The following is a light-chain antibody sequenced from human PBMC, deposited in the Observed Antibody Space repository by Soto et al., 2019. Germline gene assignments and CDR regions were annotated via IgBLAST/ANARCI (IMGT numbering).Light chain of an antibody. CDR1: QGISTL. Sequence: EIVLTQSPATLSVSPGERATLFCRASQGISTLLAWYQQKPGQAPRLLIYGASSRATGIPARFSGSGSGTEFTLTISSLQSEDFAVYYCQQYNDWPPWTFGQGAKV. J-gene: IGKJ1*01. CDR3: QQYNDWPPWT. CDR2: GAS. V-gene: IGKV3D-15*01.